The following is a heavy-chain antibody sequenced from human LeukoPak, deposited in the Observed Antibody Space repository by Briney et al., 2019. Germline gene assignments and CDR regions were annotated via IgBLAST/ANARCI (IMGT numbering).Heavy chain of an antibody. CDR2: INHSGST. V-gene: IGHV4-34*01. J-gene: IGHJ4*02. D-gene: IGHD6-19*01. CDR3: ARGKGSGWTFDY. CDR1: GGSFSGYY. Sequence: SETLSLTCAVYGGSFSGYYWTWIRQPPGKGLEWIGEINHSGSTNYNPSLKSRVTISVDTSNNQFSLKLSSVTAADTALYYCARGKGSGWTFDYWGQGTLVTVSS.